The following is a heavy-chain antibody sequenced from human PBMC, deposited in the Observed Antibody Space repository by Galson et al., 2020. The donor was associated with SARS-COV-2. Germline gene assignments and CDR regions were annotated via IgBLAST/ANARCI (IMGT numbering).Heavy chain of an antibody. J-gene: IGHJ6*02. CDR1: GFTFSSYT. CDR2: ISSGSDYI. D-gene: IGHD1-26*01. Sequence: GESLKISCAVSGFTFSSYTMTWVRQAPGKGLEWVSSISSGSDYIYNADSVKGRFTISRDNAKNSLYLQMNSLRAEDTAVYYCAREVSWAMFAMDVWGQGTTVTVSS. CDR3: AREVSWAMFAMDV. V-gene: IGHV3-21*01.